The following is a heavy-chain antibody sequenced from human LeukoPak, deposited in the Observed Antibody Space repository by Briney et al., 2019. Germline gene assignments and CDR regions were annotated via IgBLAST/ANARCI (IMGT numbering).Heavy chain of an antibody. Sequence: ASVKVSCKASGYTFIYYSMHWVRQAPGQGLRWMGRINPNSGDTNYAQEFQGRVTMTRDTSISTTYMELSGLRSDDTAVYYCARDLGSGFNITLAGTGDWGQGTLVTVSS. CDR2: INPNSGDT. D-gene: IGHD6-19*01. CDR1: GYTFIYYS. CDR3: ARDLGSGFNITLAGTGD. J-gene: IGHJ4*02. V-gene: IGHV1-2*06.